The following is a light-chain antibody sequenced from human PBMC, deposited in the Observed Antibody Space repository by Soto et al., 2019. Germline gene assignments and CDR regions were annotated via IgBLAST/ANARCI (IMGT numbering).Light chain of an antibody. CDR3: QQYGSSPLT. Sequence: EIVLTQSPGTLSLSPGERATLSCRASQSVSSSYLAWYQQKPGQAPRLLIYGASSRATGIPDRFSGSGSGTDFTLTISRLEPEDFVVYCCQQYGSSPLTFGGGTKVEIK. CDR1: QSVSSSY. V-gene: IGKV3-20*01. CDR2: GAS. J-gene: IGKJ4*01.